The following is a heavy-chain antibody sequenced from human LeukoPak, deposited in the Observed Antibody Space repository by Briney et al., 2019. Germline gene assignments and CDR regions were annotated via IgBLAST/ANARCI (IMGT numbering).Heavy chain of an antibody. D-gene: IGHD3-10*01. CDR3: ARSIYASGSYYAFDI. J-gene: IGHJ3*02. Sequence: GSLRLSCAVSGFTFNDYAMNWVRQAPGKGLEWVSFTSGDGRSTYYADSVKGRFTISRDNSKNTLSLQMNSLRAEDTAVFYCARSIYASGSYYAFDIWGQGTMVTVSS. CDR2: TSGDGRST. CDR1: GFTFNDYA. V-gene: IGHV3-23*01.